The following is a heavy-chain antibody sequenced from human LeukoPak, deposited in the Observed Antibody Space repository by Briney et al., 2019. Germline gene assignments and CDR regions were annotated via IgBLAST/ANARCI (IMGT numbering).Heavy chain of an antibody. J-gene: IGHJ4*02. Sequence: ASVKVSCKASGYSFTTYAIHWVRQAPGQRLEWVGRINEATGNTKYSQNLQGRVSITRDTPASTVYLELSSLRSEDTAVYYCTREHDTLIALSFDFWGRGTLVTVSS. V-gene: IGHV1-3*01. D-gene: IGHD3-9*01. CDR2: INEATGNT. CDR1: GYSFTTYA. CDR3: TREHDTLIALSFDF.